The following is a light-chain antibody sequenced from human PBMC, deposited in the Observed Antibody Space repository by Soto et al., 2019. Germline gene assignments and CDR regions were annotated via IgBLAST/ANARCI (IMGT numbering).Light chain of an antibody. Sequence: QSALTQPASVSGSPGQSITISCTGTSSDVGAYNFVSWYQQFPGKAPKLMIYEVSNRPSGVSDRFSGSKSGNTASLIISGLQAEDEADYYCSSQTGSATMVFGGGTKHTVL. CDR2: EVS. CDR3: SSQTGSATMV. J-gene: IGLJ2*01. CDR1: SSDVGAYNF. V-gene: IGLV2-14*01.